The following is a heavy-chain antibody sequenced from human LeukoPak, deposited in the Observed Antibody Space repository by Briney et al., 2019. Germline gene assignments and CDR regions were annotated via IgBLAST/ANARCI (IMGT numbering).Heavy chain of an antibody. CDR2: ISYDGSNK. Sequence: PGRSLRLSCAASGFTFSSYAMHWVRQAPGKGLEWVAVISYDGSNKYYADSVKGRFTISRDNSKNTLYLQMNSLRAEDTAVYYCARVGYYGSGSYPRLSYYGMDVWGQGTTVTVSS. D-gene: IGHD3-10*01. CDR3: ARVGYYGSGSYPRLSYYGMDV. V-gene: IGHV3-30-3*01. J-gene: IGHJ6*02. CDR1: GFTFSSYA.